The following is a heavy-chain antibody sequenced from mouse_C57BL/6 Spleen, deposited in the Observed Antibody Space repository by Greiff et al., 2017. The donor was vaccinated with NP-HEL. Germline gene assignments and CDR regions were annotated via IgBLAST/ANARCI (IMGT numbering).Heavy chain of an antibody. CDR2: INPSNGGT. Sequence: QVQLQQPGTELVKPGASVKLSCKASGYTFTSYWMHWVKQRPGQGLEWIGNINPSNGGTNYNEKFKSKATLTVDKSSSTAYMQLSSLTSEDSAVYYCARSYYYDYDGSWYFDVWGTGTTVTVSS. CDR3: ARSYYYDYDGSWYFDV. J-gene: IGHJ1*03. V-gene: IGHV1-53*01. D-gene: IGHD2-4*01. CDR1: GYTFTSYW.